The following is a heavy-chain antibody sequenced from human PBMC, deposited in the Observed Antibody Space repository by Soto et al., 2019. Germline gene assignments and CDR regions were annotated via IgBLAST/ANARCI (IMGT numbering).Heavy chain of an antibody. CDR3: ARGIRAPCLYFQH. Sequence: ASVKVSCKASGYTFTGYYMHWLRQAPGQGLEWMGWINPNSGGTDYAQKFQGRVTMTRDTSISTAYMELSRLRSDDTAVYYCARGIRAPCLYFQHWGQGTLVTVSS. D-gene: IGHD3-3*01. CDR2: INPNSGGT. V-gene: IGHV1-2*02. J-gene: IGHJ1*01. CDR1: GYTFTGYY.